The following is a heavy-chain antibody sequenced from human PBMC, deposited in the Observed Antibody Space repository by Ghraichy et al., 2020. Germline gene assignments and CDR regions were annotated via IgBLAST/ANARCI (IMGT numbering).Heavy chain of an antibody. CDR1: GFTFSSYS. CDR3: AATRYSGYVVFDY. D-gene: IGHD5-12*01. CDR2: ISSSSSYI. V-gene: IGHV3-21*01. J-gene: IGHJ4*02. Sequence: GSLRLSCAASGFTFSSYSMNWVRQAPGKGLEWVSSISSSSSYIYYADSVKGRFTISRDNAKNSLYLQMNSLRAEDTAVYYCAATRYSGYVVFDYWGQGTLVTVSS.